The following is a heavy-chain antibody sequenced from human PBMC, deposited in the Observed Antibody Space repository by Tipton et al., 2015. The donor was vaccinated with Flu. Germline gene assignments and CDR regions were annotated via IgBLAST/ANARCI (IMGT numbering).Heavy chain of an antibody. CDR3: ARRDYSNYVSEPKNWFDP. Sequence: TLSLTCAVSGYSISSGYYWGWIRQSPGMGLEWIGNVHQTGNTYHNPSLRSRVTIAIDRPKNQFSLRLTSVTAADTAVYFCARRDYSNYVSEPKNWFDPWGQGTLVTVS. D-gene: IGHD4-11*01. CDR2: VHQTGNT. V-gene: IGHV4-38-2*01. J-gene: IGHJ5*02. CDR1: GYSISSGYY.